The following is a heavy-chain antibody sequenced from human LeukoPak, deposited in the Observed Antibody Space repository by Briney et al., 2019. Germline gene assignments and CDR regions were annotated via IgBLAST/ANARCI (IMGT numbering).Heavy chain of an antibody. J-gene: IGHJ6*03. CDR2: ISAYNGNT. V-gene: IGHV1-18*01. Sequence: ASVKVSCKASGYTFTSYGISWVRQAPGQGLEWMGWISAYNGNTNYARKLQGRVTMTTDTSTSTAYMELRSLRSDDTAVYYCARDQPDYGSGSYYYYYYMDVWGKGTTVTVSS. CDR1: GYTFTSYG. CDR3: ARDQPDYGSGSYYYYYYMDV. D-gene: IGHD3-10*01.